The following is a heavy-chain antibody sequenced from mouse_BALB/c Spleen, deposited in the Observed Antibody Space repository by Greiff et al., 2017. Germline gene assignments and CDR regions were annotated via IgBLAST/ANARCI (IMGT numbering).Heavy chain of an antibody. CDR3: ALYRYDEFAY. CDR1: GFAFSSYD. V-gene: IGHV5-12-1*01. J-gene: IGHJ3*01. D-gene: IGHD2-14*01. Sequence: EVKLMESGGGLVKPGGSLKLSCAASGFAFSSYDMSWVRQTPEKRLEWVAYISSGGGSTYYPDTVKGRFTISRDNAKNTLYLQMSSLKSEDTAMYYCALYRYDEFAYWGQGTLVTVSA. CDR2: ISSGGGST.